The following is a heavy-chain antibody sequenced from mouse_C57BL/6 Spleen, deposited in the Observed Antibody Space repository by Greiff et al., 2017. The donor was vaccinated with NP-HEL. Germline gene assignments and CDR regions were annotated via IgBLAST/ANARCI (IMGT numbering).Heavy chain of an antibody. Sequence: VQLQQSGAELMKPGASVKLSCKATGYTFTGYWIEWVKQRPGHGLEWIGEILPGSGSTNYTEKFKGKATFTADTSSNTAYMQLSSLTTEDSAIYYCARRHYGSSYGFAYWGQGTLVTVSA. D-gene: IGHD1-1*01. V-gene: IGHV1-9*01. CDR1: GYTFTGYW. CDR3: ARRHYGSSYGFAY. CDR2: ILPGSGST. J-gene: IGHJ3*01.